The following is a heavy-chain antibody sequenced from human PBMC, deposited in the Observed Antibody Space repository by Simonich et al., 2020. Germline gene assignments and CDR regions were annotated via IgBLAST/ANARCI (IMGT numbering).Heavy chain of an antibody. CDR3: ARDPVVPAAIRNAFDI. CDR2: INPNSGGT. V-gene: IGHV1-2*02. D-gene: IGHD2-2*01. J-gene: IGHJ3*02. Sequence: QVQLVQSGAEVKKPGASVKVSCKASGYTFTGYYMHWVRQAPGQGLEWMGWINPNSGGTNDAQKFQVRVTITRDTYISTAYMELSRLRSDDTAVYYCARDPVVPAAIRNAFDIWGQGTMVTVSS. CDR1: GYTFTGYY.